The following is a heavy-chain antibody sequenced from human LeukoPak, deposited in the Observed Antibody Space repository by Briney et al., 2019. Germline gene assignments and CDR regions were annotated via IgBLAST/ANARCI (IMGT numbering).Heavy chain of an antibody. CDR1: EFTFRIYS. CDR2: INSGGSDI. J-gene: IGHJ4*02. D-gene: IGHD2-21*01. V-gene: IGHV3-21*01. Sequence: GGSLRLSCAASEFTFRIYSMNWVRQAPGKGLEWVSSINSGGSDIYYADSVKGRFTISRDNAKNSLYLQMNSLRAEDTAVYYCARNIPVTRWGYWGQGTLVTVSS. CDR3: ARNIPVTRWGY.